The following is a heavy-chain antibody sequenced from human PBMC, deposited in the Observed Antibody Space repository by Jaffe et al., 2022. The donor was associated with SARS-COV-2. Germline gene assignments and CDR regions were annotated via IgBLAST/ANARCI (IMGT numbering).Heavy chain of an antibody. Sequence: QVQLVQSGAEVKKPGASVKVSCKASGYTFTGYYMHWVRQAPGQGLEWMGRINPNSGGTNYAQKFQGRVTMTRDTSISTAYMELSRLRSDDTAVYYCARAPDPSSGWYILNEYYFDYWGQGTLVTVSS. CDR2: INPNSGGT. V-gene: IGHV1-2*06. CDR3: ARAPDPSSGWYILNEYYFDY. J-gene: IGHJ4*02. D-gene: IGHD6-19*01. CDR1: GYTFTGYY.